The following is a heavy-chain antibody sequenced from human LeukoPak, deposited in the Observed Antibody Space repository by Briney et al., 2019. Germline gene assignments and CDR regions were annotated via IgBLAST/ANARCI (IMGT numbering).Heavy chain of an antibody. CDR2: IYPGDSDT. CDR3: ARHYNWYFDL. J-gene: IGHJ2*01. Sequence: GESLKISCKGSGYNFATYWIGWVRQMPGKGLEWMAIIYPGDSDTRYSPSFQGQVTISADKSINTAYLQWSSLKASDTAIYYCARHYNWYFDLWGRGTLVTVSS. V-gene: IGHV5-51*01. CDR1: GYNFATYW.